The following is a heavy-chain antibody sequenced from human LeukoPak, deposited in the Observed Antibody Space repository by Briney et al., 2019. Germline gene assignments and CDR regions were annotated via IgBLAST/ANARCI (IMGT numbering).Heavy chain of an antibody. Sequence: PSETLSLTCTVSGGSISIYYWSWIRQPPGKGLEWIGYIYYSGSTNYNPSLKSRVTISVDTSKNQFSLKLSSVTAADTAVYYCARDGTGDRYYGMDVWGQGTTVTVSS. D-gene: IGHD7-27*01. CDR3: ARDGTGDRYYGMDV. CDR1: GGSISIYY. J-gene: IGHJ6*02. CDR2: IYYSGST. V-gene: IGHV4-59*01.